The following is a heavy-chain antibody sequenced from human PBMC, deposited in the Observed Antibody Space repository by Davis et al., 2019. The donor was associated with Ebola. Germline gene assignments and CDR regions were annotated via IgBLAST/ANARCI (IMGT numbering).Heavy chain of an antibody. J-gene: IGHJ4*02. CDR3: ARSTGGSGWCFDY. V-gene: IGHV1-18*01. D-gene: IGHD6-19*01. Sequence: ASVKVSCKASGYTFTIYGISWVRQAPGQGLEWMGWISAYNGNTNYAQKLQGRVTMTRDTSTSTVYMELSSLRSEDTAVYYCARSTGGSGWCFDYWGQGTLVTVSS. CDR1: GYTFTIYG. CDR2: ISAYNGNT.